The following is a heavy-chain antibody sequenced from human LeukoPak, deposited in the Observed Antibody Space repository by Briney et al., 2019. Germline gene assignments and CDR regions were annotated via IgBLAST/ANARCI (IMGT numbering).Heavy chain of an antibody. CDR2: INQDGSQT. D-gene: IGHD4-11*01. CDR1: GFTFRNYW. CDR3: ASEGQLVRQYIY. J-gene: IGHJ4*02. Sequence: GGSLRLSCAVSGFTFRNYWMAWVRQAPGKGLEWVPNINQDGSQTYYVDSVRGRFTISRDNAQNSLYLEMNTLRAEDTAVYYCASEGQLVRQYIYWGQGTLVTVSS. V-gene: IGHV3-7*01.